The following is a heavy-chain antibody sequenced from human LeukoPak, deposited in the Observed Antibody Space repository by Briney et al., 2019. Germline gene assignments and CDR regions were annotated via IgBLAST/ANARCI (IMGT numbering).Heavy chain of an antibody. V-gene: IGHV3-74*01. CDR2: INTDGSST. Sequence: PGGSLSLSCAASGFTFSRYWMHWVRQAPGKGLVWVSRINTDGSSTSYADSVKSRFTISRDNAKNTLYLQMNSLRAEDAAVYYCARCDMQLWPLDYWGQGTLVTVSS. D-gene: IGHD5-18*01. J-gene: IGHJ4*02. CDR3: ARCDMQLWPLDY. CDR1: GFTFSRYW.